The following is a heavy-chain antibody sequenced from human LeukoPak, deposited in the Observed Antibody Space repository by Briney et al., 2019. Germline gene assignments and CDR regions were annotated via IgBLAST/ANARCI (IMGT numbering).Heavy chain of an antibody. CDR2: IWYDGSNK. CDR3: ARDMEDYSNYNWFDP. D-gene: IGHD4-11*01. CDR1: GSTFSSYG. Sequence: QPGRSLRLSCAASGSTFSSYGMHWVRQAPGKGLEWVAVIWYDGSNKYYADSVKGRFTISRDNSKNTLYLQMNSLRAEDTAVYYCARDMEDYSNYNWFDPWGQGTLVTVSS. J-gene: IGHJ5*02. V-gene: IGHV3-33*01.